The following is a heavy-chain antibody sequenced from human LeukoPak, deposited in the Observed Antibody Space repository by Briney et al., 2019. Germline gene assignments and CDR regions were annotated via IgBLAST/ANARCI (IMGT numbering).Heavy chain of an antibody. CDR1: GFTFSSYG. J-gene: IGHJ6*04. V-gene: IGHV3-33*01. Sequence: PGRSLRLSCAASGFTFSSYGMHWVRQAPGKGLEWVAVIWYDGSNKYYADSVKGRFTISRDNSKNTLYLQMNSLRAEDTAVCYCAREAPRMDVWGKGTTVTVSS. CDR3: AREAPRMDV. CDR2: IWYDGSNK.